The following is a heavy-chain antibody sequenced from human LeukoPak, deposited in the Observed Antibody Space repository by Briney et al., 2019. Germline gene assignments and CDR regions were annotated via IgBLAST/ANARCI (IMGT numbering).Heavy chain of an antibody. D-gene: IGHD3-10*02. CDR2: IYYSGST. Sequence: SETLSLTCTVSGGSISSGDYYWSWIRQPPGKGLEWIGYIYYSGSTYYNPSLKSRVTISVDTSKNQFSLKLSSVTAADTAVYYCARTLLISVSIDYWGLGTLVTVSS. J-gene: IGHJ4*02. V-gene: IGHV4-30-4*08. CDR3: ARTLLISVSIDY. CDR1: GGSISSGDYY.